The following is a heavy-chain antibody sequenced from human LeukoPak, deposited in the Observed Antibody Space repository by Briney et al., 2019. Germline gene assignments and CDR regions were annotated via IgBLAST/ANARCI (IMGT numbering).Heavy chain of an antibody. D-gene: IGHD5-24*01. Sequence: GGSLRLPCAASGFTFSDYYMSWIRQAPGKGLEWVAVISYDGSNKYYADSVKGRFTISRDNSKNTLYLQMNSLRAEDTAVYYCAKRGDGYNSYFYYWGQGTLVTVSS. V-gene: IGHV3-30*18. CDR2: ISYDGSNK. CDR1: GFTFSDYY. CDR3: AKRGDGYNSYFYY. J-gene: IGHJ4*02.